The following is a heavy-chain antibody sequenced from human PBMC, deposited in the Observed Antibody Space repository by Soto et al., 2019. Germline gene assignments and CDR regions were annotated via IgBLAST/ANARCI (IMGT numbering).Heavy chain of an antibody. Sequence: QVQLQESGPGLVKPSGTLSLTCAVSNGSISAGNWWTWVRQAPGKGLEWIGEIYHSGTTNYNPSLKSRVTISVDKSKKQLSLSLRSVTAADTAVYYCARAICSSSQSIGCYYYFFMDVWGKGTTVTVSS. J-gene: IGHJ6*03. CDR3: ARAICSSSQSIGCYYYFFMDV. D-gene: IGHD2-2*01. V-gene: IGHV4-4*02. CDR2: IYHSGTT. CDR1: NGSISAGNW.